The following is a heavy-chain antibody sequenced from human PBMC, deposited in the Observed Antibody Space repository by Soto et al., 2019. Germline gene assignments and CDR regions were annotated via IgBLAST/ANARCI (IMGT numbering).Heavy chain of an antibody. D-gene: IGHD2-15*01. CDR1: GYTFTTYY. CDR2: INPSGGST. Sequence: ASVKVSCKASGYTFTTYYMHWVRQAPGQGLEWMGIINPSGGSTSYALKFQGRVTMTRDTSTSTVYMELSSLRSEDTAVYYCARVYCSGGSCYGIDYWGQGTLVTVSS. V-gene: IGHV1-46*01. CDR3: ARVYCSGGSCYGIDY. J-gene: IGHJ4*02.